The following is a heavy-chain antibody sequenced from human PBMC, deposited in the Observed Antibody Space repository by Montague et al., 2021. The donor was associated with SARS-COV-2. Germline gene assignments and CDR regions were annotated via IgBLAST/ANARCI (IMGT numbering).Heavy chain of an antibody. Sequence: PALVKPTQTLTLTCTFSGFSLDSRGVGVGWIRQPPGKALECPALIYWNDDKRYSPSPKTRLTVTKDTSKNQVVLTMTDMDPVDTATYFCAHKNSGWPIEFANWGQGALVTVSS. CDR2: IYWNDDK. CDR3: AHKNSGWPIEFAN. V-gene: IGHV2-5*01. CDR1: GFSLDSRGVG. J-gene: IGHJ4*02. D-gene: IGHD6-19*01.